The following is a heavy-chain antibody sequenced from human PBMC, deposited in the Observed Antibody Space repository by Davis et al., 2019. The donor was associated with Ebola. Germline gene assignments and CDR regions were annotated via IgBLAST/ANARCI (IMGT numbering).Heavy chain of an antibody. J-gene: IGHJ4*02. CDR1: GFTFSIYI. V-gene: IGHV3-21*01. CDR3: ARSGIAARYFDY. D-gene: IGHD6-6*01. CDR2: ISSSSSYI. Sequence: PGGSLRLSCAASGFTFSIYIMNWVRQAPGKGLEWVSSISSSSSYIYYADSVKGRFTISRDNAKNSLYLQMNSLRAEDTAVYYCARSGIAARYFDYWGQGTLVTVSS.